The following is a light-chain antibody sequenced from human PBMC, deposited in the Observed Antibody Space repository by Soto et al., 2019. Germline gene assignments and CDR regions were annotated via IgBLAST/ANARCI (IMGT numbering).Light chain of an antibody. CDR3: QKYNNCPST. Sequence: EIVMTQSPATLSVSPGERATLSCRASQSVSSNLAWYQQKPGQAPRLLIYGASTRATGIPARFSGSGSGTEFTLTLSSLQSEDFAVYYCQKYNNCPSTFGQGTKVDI. CDR1: QSVSSN. J-gene: IGKJ1*01. V-gene: IGKV3-15*01. CDR2: GAS.